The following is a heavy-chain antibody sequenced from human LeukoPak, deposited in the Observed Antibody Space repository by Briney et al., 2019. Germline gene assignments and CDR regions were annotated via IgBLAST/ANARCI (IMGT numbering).Heavy chain of an antibody. CDR3: ARLPTGYPNWLDP. Sequence: SETLSLICTVSGGSVSTYPYYWAWIRQSPGKGLEWIGNVFSRGTTYYNPSLKSRVTISMDTSKNQFSLILNSVTAADTAIYFCARLPTGYPNWLDPWGQGTLVTVSS. D-gene: IGHD3-9*01. J-gene: IGHJ5*02. CDR1: GGSVSTYPYY. V-gene: IGHV4-39*01. CDR2: VFSRGTT.